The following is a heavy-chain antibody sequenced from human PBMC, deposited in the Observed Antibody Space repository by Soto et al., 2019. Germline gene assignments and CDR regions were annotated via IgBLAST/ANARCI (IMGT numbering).Heavy chain of an antibody. D-gene: IGHD5-12*01. Sequence: QAQLVQSGAEVKKPGSSVKVSCKASGGTFSSYAFSWVRQAPGQGLEWMGGIVPIFGTANYAQKFQGRVTITADESTSTAYMELSSLRSEDTATYHCAREPLSGYPRDYWGQGTLVTVSS. J-gene: IGHJ4*02. CDR1: GGTFSSYA. CDR2: IVPIFGTA. CDR3: AREPLSGYPRDY. V-gene: IGHV1-69*01.